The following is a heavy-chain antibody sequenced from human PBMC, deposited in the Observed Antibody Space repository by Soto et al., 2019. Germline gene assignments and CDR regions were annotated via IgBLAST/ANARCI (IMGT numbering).Heavy chain of an antibody. CDR1: GGTFSSYT. CDR2: IIPILGIA. V-gene: IGHV1-69*02. J-gene: IGHJ3*02. D-gene: IGHD3-16*02. CDR3: ASVLEPMPTFGGVIRDDDAFDI. Sequence: QVQLVQSGAEVKKPGSSVKVSCKASGGTFSSYTISWVRQAPGQGLEWMGRIIPILGIANYAQKFQGRVTITADKSTSTAYMELSSLRSEDTAVYYCASVLEPMPTFGGVIRDDDAFDIWGQGTMVTVSS.